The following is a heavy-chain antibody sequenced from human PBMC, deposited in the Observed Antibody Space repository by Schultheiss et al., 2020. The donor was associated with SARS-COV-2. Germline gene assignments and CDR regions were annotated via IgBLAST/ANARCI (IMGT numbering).Heavy chain of an antibody. J-gene: IGHJ2*01. CDR2: ISAYNGNT. CDR3: ARDSIVVVPAASVFGRVHWYFDL. CDR1: GYTFTSYG. Sequence: ASVKVSCKASGYTFTSYGISWVRQAPGQGLEWMGWISAYNGNTNYAQKLQGRVTMTTDTSTSTAYMELRSLRSDDTAVYYCARDSIVVVPAASVFGRVHWYFDLWGRGTLVTVSS. D-gene: IGHD2-2*01. V-gene: IGHV1-18*01.